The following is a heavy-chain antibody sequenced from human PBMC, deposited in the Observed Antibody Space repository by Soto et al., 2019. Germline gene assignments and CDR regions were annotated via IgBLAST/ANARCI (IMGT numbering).Heavy chain of an antibody. CDR2: IHPRGSI. CDR3: ARDLDGLHDDTSGPFPRPG. J-gene: IGHJ1*01. D-gene: IGHD3-22*01. Sequence: SETLSLTCTVSGGSISSDDYYWSWIRQAPGRGLEWIGYIHPRGSIYYNPSLKSRATMSIDTAGTQFSLKVSSVTVADTAVYYCARDLDGLHDDTSGPFPRPGWGQGTLVTVSS. V-gene: IGHV4-30-4*01. CDR1: GGSISSDDYY.